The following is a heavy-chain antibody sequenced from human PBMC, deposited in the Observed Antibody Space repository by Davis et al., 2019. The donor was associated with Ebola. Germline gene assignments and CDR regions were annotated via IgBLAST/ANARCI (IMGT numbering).Heavy chain of an antibody. J-gene: IGHJ6*02. CDR3: AREGWNYVRGPYYYYYGMDV. D-gene: IGHD1-7*01. CDR1: GYIFSNYD. V-gene: IGHV1-8*01. Sequence: AASVKVSCKASGYIFSNYDINWVRKARGQGLEWMGWVNPYSGHTGYVEKFKGRVTMTGDPSISTAYMELRSLGSDDTAVYYCAREGWNYVRGPYYYYYGMDVWGQGTTVTVSS. CDR2: VNPYSGHT.